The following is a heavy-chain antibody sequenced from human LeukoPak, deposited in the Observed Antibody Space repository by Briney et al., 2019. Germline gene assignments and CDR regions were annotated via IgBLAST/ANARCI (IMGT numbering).Heavy chain of an antibody. D-gene: IGHD1-26*01. CDR2: ISSSSSTI. CDR3: ARDWADSGSYLLGYYYGMDV. V-gene: IGHV3-48*01. Sequence: GGSLRLSCAAPGFTFSSYSMNWVRQAPGKGLEWVSYISSSSSTIYYADSVKGRFTISRDNAKNSLYLQMNSLRAEDTAVYYCARDWADSGSYLLGYYYGMDVWGQGTTVTVSS. J-gene: IGHJ6*02. CDR1: GFTFSSYS.